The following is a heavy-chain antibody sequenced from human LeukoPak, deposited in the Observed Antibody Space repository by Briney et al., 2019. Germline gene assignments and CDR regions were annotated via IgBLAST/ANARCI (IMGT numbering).Heavy chain of an antibody. CDR3: AREVIGGNSA. J-gene: IGHJ4*02. CDR1: GFSCNSYD. Sequence: GGALRLSCAASGFSCNSYDMNWVRRAPGKGREWVSSISSSSSYIYYADSVKGRFTISRVNAKNSLYLQMNSLRAEDTAVYYCAREVIGGNSAWGQGTLVTVSS. D-gene: IGHD4-23*01. V-gene: IGHV3-21*01. CDR2: ISSSSSYI.